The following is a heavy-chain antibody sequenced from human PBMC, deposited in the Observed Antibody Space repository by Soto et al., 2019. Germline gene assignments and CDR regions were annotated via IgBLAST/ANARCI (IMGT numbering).Heavy chain of an antibody. Sequence: EVQLLESGGGLVQPGGSLRLSCAASGFTFSSYAMNWVRQAPGKGLEWVSGISWNSGSIGYADSVKGRFTISRDNAKNSLYLQMNSLRAEDTALYYCAKGNYYDSSGSAFDIWGQGTMVTVSS. V-gene: IGHV3-9*01. J-gene: IGHJ3*02. CDR1: GFTFSSYA. CDR2: ISWNSGSI. D-gene: IGHD3-22*01. CDR3: AKGNYYDSSGSAFDI.